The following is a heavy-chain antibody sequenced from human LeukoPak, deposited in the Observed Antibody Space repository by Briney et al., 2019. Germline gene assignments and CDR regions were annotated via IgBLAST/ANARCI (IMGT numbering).Heavy chain of an antibody. CDR1: GFTFSNAW. D-gene: IGHD6-19*01. J-gene: IGHJ4*02. V-gene: IGHV3-15*01. CDR3: TTAGGAVAAPGWIDY. Sequence: GGSLRLSCAASGFTFSNAWMSWVRQAPGKGLEWVGRIKSKTDGGTTDYAAPVKVRFTISRDDSKNTLYLQMNSLKTEDTAVYYCTTAGGAVAAPGWIDYWGQGTLVTVSS. CDR2: IKSKTDGGTT.